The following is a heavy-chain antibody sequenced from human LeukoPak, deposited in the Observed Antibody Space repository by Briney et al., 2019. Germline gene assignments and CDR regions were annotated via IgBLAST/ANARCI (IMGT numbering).Heavy chain of an antibody. D-gene: IGHD6-19*01. Sequence: SQTLSLTCAISGDSVSSNSAAWNWIRQSPSRGLEWLGRTYYRSKWYNGYAVSVKSRITINPDTSKNQFSLQLNSVTPEDTAVYYCARVLSSSGWWFLHDYYMDVWGKGTTVTVSS. J-gene: IGHJ6*03. V-gene: IGHV6-1*01. CDR1: GDSVSSNSAA. CDR3: ARVLSSSGWWFLHDYYMDV. CDR2: TYYRSKWYN.